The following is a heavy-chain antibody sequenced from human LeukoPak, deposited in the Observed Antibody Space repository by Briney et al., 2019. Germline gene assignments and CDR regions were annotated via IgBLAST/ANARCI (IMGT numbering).Heavy chain of an antibody. CDR2: IKQDGSEK. Sequence: GGSLRLSCAASGFTFSSYGMSWVRQAPGKGLEWVANIKQDGSEKYYVDSVKGRFTISRDNAKNSLYLQMNSLRAEDTAVYYCARGWYSSSWYFDYWGQGTLVTVSS. CDR1: GFTFSSYG. J-gene: IGHJ4*02. D-gene: IGHD6-13*01. CDR3: ARGWYSSSWYFDY. V-gene: IGHV3-7*04.